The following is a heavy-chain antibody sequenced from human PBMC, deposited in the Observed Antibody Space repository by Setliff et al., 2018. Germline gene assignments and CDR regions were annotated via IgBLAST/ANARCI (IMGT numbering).Heavy chain of an antibody. V-gene: IGHV1-69*10. Sequence: SVQVSCKASGGTFSSYAISWVRQAPGQGLEWMGGIIPILGIANYAQKFQGRVTITADESTSTAYMELSSLRSEDTAVYYCARSKRLWFGELSDDYYYYYGMDVWGQGTTVTVS. D-gene: IGHD3-10*01. CDR2: IIPILGIA. CDR1: GGTFSSYA. CDR3: ARSKRLWFGELSDDYYYYYGMDV. J-gene: IGHJ6*02.